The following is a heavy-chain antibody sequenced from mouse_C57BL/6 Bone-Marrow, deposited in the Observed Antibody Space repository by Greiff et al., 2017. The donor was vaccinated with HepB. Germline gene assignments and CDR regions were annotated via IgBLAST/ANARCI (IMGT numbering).Heavy chain of an antibody. CDR3: AREALDGYYTYWYFDV. Sequence: EVKLVESGGGLVQSGRSLRLSCATSGFTFSDFYMEWVRQAPGKGLEWIAASRNKANDYTTEYSASVKGRFIVSRDTSQSILYLQMNALRAEDTAIYYWAREALDGYYTYWYFDVWGTGTTVTVSS. J-gene: IGHJ1*03. CDR2: SRNKANDYTT. CDR1: GFTFSDFY. D-gene: IGHD2-3*01. V-gene: IGHV7-1*01.